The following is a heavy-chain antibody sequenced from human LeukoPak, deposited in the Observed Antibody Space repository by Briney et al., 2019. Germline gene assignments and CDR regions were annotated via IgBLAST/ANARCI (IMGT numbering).Heavy chain of an antibody. J-gene: IGHJ4*02. CDR1: GFTFDDYG. Sequence: GGSLRLSCAVSGFTFDDYGMSWVRQAPGKGLEWVSGINWNGGNTGYADAVKGRFTISRDNAKNSLYLQMNSLRTEDTALYYCARLDSSGYYSSSNFDCWGQGTLVTVSS. D-gene: IGHD3-22*01. CDR2: INWNGGNT. V-gene: IGHV3-20*04. CDR3: ARLDSSGYYSSSNFDC.